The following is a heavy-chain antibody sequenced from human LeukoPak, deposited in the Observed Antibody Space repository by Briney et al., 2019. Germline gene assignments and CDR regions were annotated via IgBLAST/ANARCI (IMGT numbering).Heavy chain of an antibody. J-gene: IGHJ4*02. Sequence: ASVKVSCKASGYTFTGYYMHWVRQAPGQGLEWMGWISAYNGNTNYAQKLQGRVTMTTDTSTSTAYMELRSLRSDDTAVYYCARGGKMITSTDYWGQGTLVTVSS. CDR3: ARGGKMITSTDY. V-gene: IGHV1-18*04. CDR2: ISAYNGNT. CDR1: GYTFTGYY. D-gene: IGHD3-16*01.